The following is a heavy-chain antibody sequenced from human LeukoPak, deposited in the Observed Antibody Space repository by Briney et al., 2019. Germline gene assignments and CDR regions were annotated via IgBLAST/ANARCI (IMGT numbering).Heavy chain of an antibody. CDR1: GYTFTGYY. J-gene: IGHJ6*03. Sequence: GASVKVSCKASGYTFTGYYMHWVRQAPGQGLEWMGWINPNSGGTNYAQKFQGRVTMTRDTSISTAYMELSRLRSDDTAVYYCAREQKKPQYYDFWSGPITRYYYYYMDVWGKGTTVTVSS. D-gene: IGHD3-3*01. CDR2: INPNSGGT. CDR3: AREQKKPQYYDFWSGPITRYYYYYMDV. V-gene: IGHV1-2*02.